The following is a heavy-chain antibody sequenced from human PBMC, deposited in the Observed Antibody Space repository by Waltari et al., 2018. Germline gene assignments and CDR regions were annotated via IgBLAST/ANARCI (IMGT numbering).Heavy chain of an antibody. CDR1: GYSLSSGYY. J-gene: IGHJ4*02. CDR2: IYHSGST. V-gene: IGHV4-38-2*02. Sequence: QVQLQESGPGLVKPSETLSLTCAVSGYSLSSGYYWGWIRQPPGKGLEWIGSIYHSGSTYYNPSLKSRVTISVDTSKNQFSLKLSSVTAADTAVYYCARESSSSWYEWGQGTLVTVSS. D-gene: IGHD6-13*01. CDR3: ARESSSSWYE.